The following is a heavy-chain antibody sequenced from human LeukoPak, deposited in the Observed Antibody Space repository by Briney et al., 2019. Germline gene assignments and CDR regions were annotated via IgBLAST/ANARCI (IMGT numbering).Heavy chain of an antibody. D-gene: IGHD2-2*01. V-gene: IGHV4-4*07. CDR3: AREGCSSTSCHYAFDI. J-gene: IGHJ3*02. Sequence: SETLSLTCTVSGGSISSYYWSWIRQPAGKGLEWIGRIYTSGSTNYNPSLKSRVTMSVDTSKNQFSLKLSSVTAADTAVYYCAREGCSSTSCHYAFDIWGQGTMVTVSS. CDR1: GGSISSYY. CDR2: IYTSGST.